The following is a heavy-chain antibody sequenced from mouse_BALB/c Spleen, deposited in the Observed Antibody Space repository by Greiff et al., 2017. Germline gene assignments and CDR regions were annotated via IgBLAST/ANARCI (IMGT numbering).Heavy chain of an antibody. J-gene: IGHJ4*01. V-gene: IGHV14-3*02. D-gene: IGHD2-2*01. CDR2: IDPANGNT. CDR1: GFNIKDTY. CDR3: SFYYGYDAGYYYAMDY. Sequence: DVKLQESGAELVKPGASVKLSCTASGFNIKDTYMHWVKQRPEQGLEWIGRIDPANGNTKYDPKFQGKATITADTSSNTAYLQLSSLTSEDTAVYYCSFYYGYDAGYYYAMDYWGQGTSVTVSS.